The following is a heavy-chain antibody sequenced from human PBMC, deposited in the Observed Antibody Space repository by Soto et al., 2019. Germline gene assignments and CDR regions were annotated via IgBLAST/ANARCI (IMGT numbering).Heavy chain of an antibody. D-gene: IGHD5-12*01. CDR2: INPNSGGT. CDR3: ARGRSRWLQLTFDY. Sequence: VASVKVSCKASGYTFTGYYMHWVRQAPGQGLEWMGWINPNSGGTNYAQKFQGRVTMTRDTSISTAYMELSRLRSDDTAVYYCARGRSRWLQLTFDYWGQGTLVTVSS. J-gene: IGHJ4*02. V-gene: IGHV1-2*02. CDR1: GYTFTGYY.